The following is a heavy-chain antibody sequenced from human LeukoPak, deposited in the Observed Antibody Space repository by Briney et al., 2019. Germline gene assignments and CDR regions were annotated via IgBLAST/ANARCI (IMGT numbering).Heavy chain of an antibody. Sequence: GGSLRLSCAASGFTFSSYWMHWVRQAPGKGLVWVSRINSDGSSTSYADSVKGRFTISRDNAKNTLYLQMNSLRAEDTAVYYCARDRCSSTSCNNRGWFDPWGQGTLVTVSS. CDR1: GFTFSSYW. D-gene: IGHD2-2*01. V-gene: IGHV3-74*01. CDR3: ARDRCSSTSCNNRGWFDP. J-gene: IGHJ5*02. CDR2: INSDGSST.